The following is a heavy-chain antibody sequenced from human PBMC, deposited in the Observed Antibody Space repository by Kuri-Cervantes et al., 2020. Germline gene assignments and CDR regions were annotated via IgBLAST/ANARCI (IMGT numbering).Heavy chain of an antibody. V-gene: IGHV1-2*04. CDR3: ASSLPNSGYYKPDARHDAFDI. J-gene: IGHJ3*02. D-gene: IGHD3-22*01. CDR2: INPNSGGT. CDR1: GYTFTGYY. Sequence: ASVKVSCKASGYTFTGYYMHWVRQAPGQGLEWMGWINPNSGGTNYAQKFQGWVTMTRDTSISTAYMELSSLRSEDTAVYYCASSLPNSGYYKPDARHDAFDIWGQGTMVTVSS.